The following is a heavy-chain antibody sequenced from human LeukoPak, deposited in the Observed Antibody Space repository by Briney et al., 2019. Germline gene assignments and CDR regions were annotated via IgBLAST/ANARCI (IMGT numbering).Heavy chain of an antibody. D-gene: IGHD6-19*01. CDR1: GYSFTSYW. CDR3: ARSRGEQWLEPFDY. CDR2: IYPGDSDT. J-gene: IGHJ4*02. V-gene: IGHV5-51*01. Sequence: GESLKISCKGSGYSFTSYWIGWVRQMPGKGLEWMVVIYPGDSDTRYSPSFQGQVTISADKSISTAYPQWSSLKASDTAMYYCARSRGEQWLEPFDYWGQGTLVTVSS.